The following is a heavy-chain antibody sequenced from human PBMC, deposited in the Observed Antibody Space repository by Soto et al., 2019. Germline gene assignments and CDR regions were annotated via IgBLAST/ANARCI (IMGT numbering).Heavy chain of an antibody. D-gene: IGHD4-17*01. J-gene: IGHJ4*02. CDR1: GFTFSSYA. V-gene: IGHV3-33*01. Sequence: QVQLVESGGGVVQPGRSLRLSCAASGFTFSSYAMHWVRQAPGKGLEWVALIWSDGGNKYYSDSVKGRFTISRDNSENTLYLQMNTLRVEDTAVYYCARAGADNGGNHPGDYWGQGTLVTVSS. CDR2: IWSDGGNK. CDR3: ARAGADNGGNHPGDY.